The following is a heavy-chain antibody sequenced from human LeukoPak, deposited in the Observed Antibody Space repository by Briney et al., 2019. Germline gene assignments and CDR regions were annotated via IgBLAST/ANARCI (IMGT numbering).Heavy chain of an antibody. D-gene: IGHD2-15*01. J-gene: IGHJ4*02. V-gene: IGHV1-3*01. Sequence: GASVKVSCKASGYSFSGHGITWVRQAPGQRLEWMGWINAGNGNTKYSQKFQGRVTITRDTSASTAYMELSSLRSEDTAVYYCASEVPYCSGGSCLGSFGSWGQGTLVTVSS. CDR3: ASEVPYCSGGSCLGSFGS. CDR2: INAGNGNT. CDR1: GYSFSGHG.